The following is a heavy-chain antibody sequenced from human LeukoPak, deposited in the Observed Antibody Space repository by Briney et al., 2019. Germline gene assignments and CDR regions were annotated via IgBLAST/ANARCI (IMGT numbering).Heavy chain of an antibody. D-gene: IGHD2/OR15-2a*01. Sequence: SGGSLRLSCAASGFTFSSYGMHWVRQAPGKGLEWVSVIYSGGSTYYADSVKGRFTISRDNSKNTLYLQMNSLRAEDTAVYYCARVLNTPDYWGQGTLVTVSS. V-gene: IGHV3-66*01. CDR3: ARVLNTPDY. J-gene: IGHJ4*02. CDR2: IYSGGST. CDR1: GFTFSSYG.